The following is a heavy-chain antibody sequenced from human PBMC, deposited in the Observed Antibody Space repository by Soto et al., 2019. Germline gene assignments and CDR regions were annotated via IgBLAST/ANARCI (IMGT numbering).Heavy chain of an antibody. Sequence: GGSLRLSCAASGFTFSGSAMHWVRQASGKGLEWVGRIRDKANSYATAYTASVKGRFTISRDNSKNTLYLQMGSLRAEDMAVYYCARVSARGQAAIDISGQGTMVTVS. D-gene: IGHD5-12*01. J-gene: IGHJ3*02. V-gene: IGHV3-73*01. CDR1: GFTFSGSA. CDR2: IRDKANSYAT. CDR3: ARVSARGQAAIDI.